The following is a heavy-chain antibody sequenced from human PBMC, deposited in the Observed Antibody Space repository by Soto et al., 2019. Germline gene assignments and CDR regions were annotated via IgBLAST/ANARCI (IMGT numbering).Heavy chain of an antibody. D-gene: IGHD2-8*01. Sequence: QLQLQESGPGLVKPSQTLSLTCAVSGGSISSGGYSWSWIRQPPGKGLEWIGYIYHSGSTYYNPSLXSXVXITXDRSKNQFSLKLSSVTAADTAVYYCARGAPVRFDPWGQGTLVTVSS. J-gene: IGHJ5*02. CDR1: GGSISSGGYS. CDR3: ARGAPVRFDP. V-gene: IGHV4-30-2*01. CDR2: IYHSGST.